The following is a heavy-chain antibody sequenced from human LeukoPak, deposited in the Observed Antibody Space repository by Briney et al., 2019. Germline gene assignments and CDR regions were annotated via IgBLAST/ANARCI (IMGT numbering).Heavy chain of an antibody. CDR2: IYYSGST. Sequence: SETLSLTCTVSGGSISSSSYYWGWIRQPPGKGLEWIGSIYYSGSTNYNPSLKSRVTISVDTSKNQFSLKLSSVTAADTAVYYCARGRAPVDYWGQGTLVTVSS. J-gene: IGHJ4*02. CDR1: GGSISSSSYY. V-gene: IGHV4-39*07. CDR3: ARGRAPVDY.